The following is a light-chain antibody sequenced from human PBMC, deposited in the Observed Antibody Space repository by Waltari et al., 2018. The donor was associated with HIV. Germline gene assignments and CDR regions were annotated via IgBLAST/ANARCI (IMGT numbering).Light chain of an antibody. CDR2: EGR. CDR3: RSYAGISTWG. J-gene: IGLJ2*01. V-gene: IGLV2-23*01. Sequence: QSALTQPASVSGSPGQSFTISCTGTSRDVGSYTFVSWYQQHPGKAPKLMIYEGRKRPAVVSKCVADYKSGYSACRTVSGRQAEDWDYYHGRSYAGISTWGFGGGIKLTVL. CDR1: SRDVGSYTF.